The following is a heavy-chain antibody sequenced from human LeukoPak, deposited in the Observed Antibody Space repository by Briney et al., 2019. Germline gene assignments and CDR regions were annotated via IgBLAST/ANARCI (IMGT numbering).Heavy chain of an antibody. CDR3: ARDIGPFSDNWNDEWPGYFDY. Sequence: PGGSLRLSCAASGFTFDDYTMHWVRQAPGKGLEWVSLISWDGGSTYYADSVKGRFTISRDNSKNSLYLQMNSLRTEDTALYYCARDIGPFSDNWNDEWPGYFDYWGQGTLVTVSS. CDR1: GFTFDDYT. D-gene: IGHD1-1*01. V-gene: IGHV3-43*01. CDR2: ISWDGGST. J-gene: IGHJ4*02.